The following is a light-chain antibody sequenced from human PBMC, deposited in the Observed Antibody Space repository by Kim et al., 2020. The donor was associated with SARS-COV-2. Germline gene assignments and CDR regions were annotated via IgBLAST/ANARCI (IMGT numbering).Light chain of an antibody. CDR3: QQRSNWPIT. CDR1: QSVSSY. CDR2: DAS. Sequence: LSPGESATLSCRASQSVSSYLAWYQQKPGQAPRLLIYDASNRATGIPVRFSGSGSGTDFTLTISSLEPEDFAVYYCQQRSNWPITFGQGTRLEIK. J-gene: IGKJ5*01. V-gene: IGKV3-11*01.